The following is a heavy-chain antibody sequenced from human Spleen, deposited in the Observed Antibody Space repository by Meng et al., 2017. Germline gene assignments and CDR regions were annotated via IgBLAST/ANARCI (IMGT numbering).Heavy chain of an antibody. Sequence: SVKVSCKASGCTFSSYAISWVRQAPGQGLEWMGGIIPIFGTANYAQKFQGRVTITADESTSTAYMELNSLKTEDTAVYYCTTDFNDYYDSSGPDYWGQGTLVTVSS. V-gene: IGHV1-69*13. J-gene: IGHJ4*02. D-gene: IGHD3-22*01. CDR1: GCTFSSYA. CDR2: IIPIFGTA. CDR3: TTDFNDYYDSSGPDY.